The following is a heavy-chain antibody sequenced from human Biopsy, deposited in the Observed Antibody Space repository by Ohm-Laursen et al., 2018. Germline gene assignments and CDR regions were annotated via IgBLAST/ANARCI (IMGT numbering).Heavy chain of an antibody. CDR2: IYYSGST. CDR1: GGSISSDY. D-gene: IGHD2/OR15-2a*01. J-gene: IGHJ6*02. Sequence: TLSLTCTVSGGSISSDYWSWIRQPPGKGLEWIGNIYYSGSTNYNPSLKSRVTISVDTSKNQFSLRLNSVTAADTAVYYCARATNSTGWPYYYFYGMDVWGQGTTVTVSS. CDR3: ARATNSTGWPYYYFYGMDV. V-gene: IGHV4-59*01.